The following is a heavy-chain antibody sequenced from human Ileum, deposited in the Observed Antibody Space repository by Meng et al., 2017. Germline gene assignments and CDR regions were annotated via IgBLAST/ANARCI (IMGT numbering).Heavy chain of an antibody. CDR3: ARRQSTNWEPLDY. Sequence: GESLKISCAASGFTFSDYGMHWVRQAPGKGLEWVALIWSDGSIEYYADSVKGRFTISRDNSKNTLFLEMDSLTTDDTAVYYCARRQSTNWEPLDYWGQGTLVTVSS. D-gene: IGHD7-27*01. J-gene: IGHJ4*02. CDR2: IWSDGSIE. V-gene: IGHV3-33*01. CDR1: GFTFSDYG.